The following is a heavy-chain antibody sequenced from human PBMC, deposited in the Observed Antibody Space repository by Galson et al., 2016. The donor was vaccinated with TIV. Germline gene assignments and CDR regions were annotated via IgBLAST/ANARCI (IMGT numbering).Heavy chain of an antibody. D-gene: IGHD1-7*01. V-gene: IGHV6-1*01. CDR1: GDSVSGNTAA. J-gene: IGHJ6*02. Sequence: CAISGDSVSGNTAAWNWVRQSPSRGLEWLGRTYYTSKWNTDYAVSVKGRIIIRPDTSMNQVSLQLSSVIPDDTAVYYCSRGNWNYGMGGARDVWGRGTTVTGSS. CDR2: TYYTSKWNT. CDR3: SRGNWNYGMGGARDV.